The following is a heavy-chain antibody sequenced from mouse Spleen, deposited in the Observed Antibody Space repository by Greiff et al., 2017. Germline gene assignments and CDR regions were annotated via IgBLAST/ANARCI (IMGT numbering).Heavy chain of an antibody. D-gene: IGHD1-1*01. J-gene: IGHJ3*01. CDR2: INPYNGDT. Sequence: VQLKQSGPELVKPGDSVKISCKASGYSFTGYFMNWVMQSHGKSLEWIGRINPYNGDTFYNQKFKGKATLTVDKSSSTAHMELRSLTSEDSAVYYCAREGHYGSSYGEFAYWGQGTLVTVSA. CDR1: GYSFTGYF. V-gene: IGHV1-20*01. CDR3: AREGHYGSSYGEFAY.